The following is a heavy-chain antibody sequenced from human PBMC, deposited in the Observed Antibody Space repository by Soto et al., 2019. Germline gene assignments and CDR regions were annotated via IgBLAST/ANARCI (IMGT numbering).Heavy chain of an antibody. J-gene: IGHJ6*02. D-gene: IGHD5-18*01. CDR2: ISGSGGST. V-gene: IGHV3-23*01. CDR3: AKDLAVEIQLWLDYYYYGMDV. CDR1: GFTFSSYA. Sequence: EVQLLESGGGLVQPGGSLRLSCAASGFTFSSYAMSWVRPAPGKGLEWVSAISGSGGSTYYADSVKGRFTISRDNSKNTLYLQMNSLRAEDTAVYYCAKDLAVEIQLWLDYYYYGMDVWGQGTTVTVSS.